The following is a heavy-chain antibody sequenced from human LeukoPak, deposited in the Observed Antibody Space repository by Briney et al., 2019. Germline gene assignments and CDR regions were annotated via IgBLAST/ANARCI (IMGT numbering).Heavy chain of an antibody. V-gene: IGHV1-2*02. J-gene: IGHJ4*02. CDR1: GYTFTGYY. D-gene: IGHD3-10*01. CDR3: ARGPYYYGSGSYYQTPLDY. Sequence: GASVKVSCKASGYTFTGYYMHWVRQAPGQGLEWMGWINPNSGGTNHAQKFQGRVTMTRDTSISTAYMELSRLRSDDTAVYYCARGPYYYGSGSYYQTPLDYWGQGTLVTVSS. CDR2: INPNSGGT.